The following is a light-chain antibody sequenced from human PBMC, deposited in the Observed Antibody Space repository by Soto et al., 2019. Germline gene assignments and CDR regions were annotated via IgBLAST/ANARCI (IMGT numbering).Light chain of an antibody. V-gene: IGKV3-20*01. J-gene: IGKJ5*01. CDR1: QSVSSSY. CDR2: GAS. Sequence: EIVLTQSPGTLSLSPGERATVSCKASQSVSSSYLAWYRQKPGQAPRLLIHGASSRATGIPDRFSGSGSGTDFTLTISRLEPEDFAVYYCQQYGSSPSITFGQGTRLDIK. CDR3: QQYGSSPSIT.